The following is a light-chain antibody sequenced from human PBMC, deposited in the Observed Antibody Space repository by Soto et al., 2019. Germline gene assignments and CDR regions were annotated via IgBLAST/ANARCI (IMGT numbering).Light chain of an antibody. CDR2: EVS. CDR1: SSDVGGYNY. J-gene: IGLJ1*01. CDR3: SSYTSSSTYV. Sequence: QSALTQPASVSGSPGQSITISCTGTSSDVGGYNYVSWYQQHPGKAPKIMIYEVSNRPSGVSNRFSGSKSGNTASLTISGLQAEDEADYYCSSYTSSSTYVFGTGTKLIVL. V-gene: IGLV2-14*01.